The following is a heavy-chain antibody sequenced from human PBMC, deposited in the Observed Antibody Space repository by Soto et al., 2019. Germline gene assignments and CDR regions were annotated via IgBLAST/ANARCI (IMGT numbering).Heavy chain of an antibody. Sequence: KGLEWIGYIYYSGSTNYNPSLKSRVTISVDTSKNQFSLKLSSVTAADTAVYYCARERRIAVAGTNWFDPWGQGTLVSVSS. J-gene: IGHJ5*02. CDR3: ARERRIAVAGTNWFDP. CDR2: IYYSGST. V-gene: IGHV4-59*01. D-gene: IGHD6-19*01.